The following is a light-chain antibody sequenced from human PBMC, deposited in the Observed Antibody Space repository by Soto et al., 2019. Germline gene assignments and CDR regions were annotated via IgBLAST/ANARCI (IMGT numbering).Light chain of an antibody. CDR2: KAS. V-gene: IGKV1-5*03. CDR3: QHYNSYSEA. J-gene: IGKJ1*01. CDR1: QTISSW. Sequence: DIQLTQSPSFLSASVGDRVTITCRASQTISSWLAWYQQKPGKAPKLLIYKASTLKSGVPSRFSGSGSGTELTLTISSLQPDDFATYYCQHYNSYSEAFGQGTKVDIK.